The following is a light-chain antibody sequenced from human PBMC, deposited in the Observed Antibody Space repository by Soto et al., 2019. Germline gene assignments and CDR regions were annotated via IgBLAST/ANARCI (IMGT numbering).Light chain of an antibody. Sequence: EIVLTQSPVTLSLSPGDRATLSCRASQTVSTYLAWYQQKPGQAPRLLIYDASNRATGIPARFSGSGSVTDLSLTLSRLEHDDFATHYCQQLNHWPLDITFGQGTRLDIQ. CDR2: DAS. V-gene: IGKV3-11*01. CDR3: QQLNHWPLDIT. CDR1: QTVSTY. J-gene: IGKJ5*01.